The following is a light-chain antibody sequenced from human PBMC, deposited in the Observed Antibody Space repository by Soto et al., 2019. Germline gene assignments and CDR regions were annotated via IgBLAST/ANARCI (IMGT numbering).Light chain of an antibody. J-gene: IGLJ3*02. V-gene: IGLV2-11*01. CDR2: DVY. CDR3: CSYAGSHTLV. CDR1: SSDIGTYNY. Sequence: QSVLTQPPSVSGSPGQSVTISCTGTSSDIGTYNYVFWYQQYPGKSPKLMIYDVYKRPAGVPARFSASKSGNTASLTISGLQTEDEADYHCCSYAGSHTLVFGGGTKLTVL.